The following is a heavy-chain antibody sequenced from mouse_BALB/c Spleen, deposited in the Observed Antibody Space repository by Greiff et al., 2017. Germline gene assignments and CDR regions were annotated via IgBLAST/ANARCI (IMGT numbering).Heavy chain of an antibody. CDR1: GYSFTGYF. D-gene: IGHD2-2*01. V-gene: IGHV1-20*02. J-gene: IGHJ1*01. Sequence: VQLKQSGPELVKPGASVKISCKASGYSFTGYFMNWVMQSHGKSLEWIGRINPYNGDTFYNQKFKGKATLTVDKSSSTAHMELRSLASEDSAVYYCARLGYDGWYFDVWGAGTTVTVSS. CDR3: ARLGYDGWYFDV. CDR2: INPYNGDT.